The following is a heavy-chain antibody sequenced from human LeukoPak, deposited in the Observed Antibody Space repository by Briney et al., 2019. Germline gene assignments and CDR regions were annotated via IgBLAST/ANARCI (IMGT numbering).Heavy chain of an antibody. Sequence: GASVKVSCKASGYTFIGYYMHWVRQAPGQGIEWMGWINPNSGGTNYAQKFQGRVTMTRDTSISTAYMELSRLRSDDTAVYYCAREVAAAGTFDYWGQGTLVTVSS. CDR3: AREVAAAGTFDY. J-gene: IGHJ4*02. CDR2: INPNSGGT. CDR1: GYTFIGYY. D-gene: IGHD6-13*01. V-gene: IGHV1-2*02.